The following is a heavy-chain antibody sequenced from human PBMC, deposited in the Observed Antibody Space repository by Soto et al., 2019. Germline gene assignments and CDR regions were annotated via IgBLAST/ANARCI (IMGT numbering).Heavy chain of an antibody. CDR3: ARDRGVRDYYGSGSYSNWFDP. J-gene: IGHJ5*02. V-gene: IGHV1-18*01. CDR2: ISAYNGNT. CDR1: GYTFTSYG. D-gene: IGHD3-10*01. Sequence: QVQLVQSGAEVKKPGASVKVSCKASGYTFTSYGISWVRQAPGQGLEWMGWISAYNGNTNYAQKLKGRVTMTTDTSTSTAYMELRSLRSDDTAVYYCARDRGVRDYYGSGSYSNWFDPWGQGTLVTVSS.